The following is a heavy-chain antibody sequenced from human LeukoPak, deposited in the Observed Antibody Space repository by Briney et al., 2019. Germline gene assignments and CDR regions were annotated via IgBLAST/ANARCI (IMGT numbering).Heavy chain of an antibody. D-gene: IGHD1-26*01. V-gene: IGHV3-23*01. CDR1: GFTFSSYA. CDR3: AKARLRAHDAFDI. CDR2: ISGSGGST. Sequence: GGSLRPSCAASGFTFSSYAMSWVRQAPGKGLEWVSAISGSGGSTYYADSVKGRFTISRDNSKNTLYLQMNSLRAEDTAVYYCAKARLRAHDAFDIWGQGTMVTVSS. J-gene: IGHJ3*02.